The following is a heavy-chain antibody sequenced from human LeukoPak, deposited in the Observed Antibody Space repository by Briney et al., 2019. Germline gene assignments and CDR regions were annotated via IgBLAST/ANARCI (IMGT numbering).Heavy chain of an antibody. V-gene: IGHV4-34*01. CDR2: INHSGST. D-gene: IGHD5-24*01. CDR3: AKDWGDGYGPDY. CDR1: GGSFSGYY. Sequence: SETLSLTCAVYGGSFSGYYWSWIRQPPGKGLEWIGEINHSGSTNYNPSLKSRVTISVDTPKNQFSLKLSSVTAADTAVYYCAKDWGDGYGPDYWGQGTLVTVSS. J-gene: IGHJ4*02.